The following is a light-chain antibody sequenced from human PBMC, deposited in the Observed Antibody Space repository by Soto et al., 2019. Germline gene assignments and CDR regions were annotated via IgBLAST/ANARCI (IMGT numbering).Light chain of an antibody. Sequence: EIVLTQSPGPLSLSPGERATLSCRASQSVSSSFLAWYQQKPGQAPRLLIYGASSRATGIPDRFSGSGSGTDFTLTISRLEPEDFAVYYCQQYANSPLTFGGGTKVEIK. V-gene: IGKV3-20*01. CDR1: QSVSSSF. J-gene: IGKJ4*01. CDR2: GAS. CDR3: QQYANSPLT.